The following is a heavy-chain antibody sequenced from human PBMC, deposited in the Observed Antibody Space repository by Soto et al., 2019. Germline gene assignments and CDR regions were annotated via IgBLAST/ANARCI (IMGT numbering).Heavy chain of an antibody. Sequence: EVQLVESGGGLVQPGGSLRLSCAASGLSVSSKSMSWVRQPPGKGLEWVSVIYSGGNTYYSDSVKGRFTISRDNSKNTLSLHKNSLRAEDTAVYYCARGGSVDAFDVWGQGTLVTVSS. J-gene: IGHJ3*01. D-gene: IGHD6-19*01. V-gene: IGHV3-66*01. CDR1: GLSVSSKS. CDR3: ARGGSVDAFDV. CDR2: IYSGGNT.